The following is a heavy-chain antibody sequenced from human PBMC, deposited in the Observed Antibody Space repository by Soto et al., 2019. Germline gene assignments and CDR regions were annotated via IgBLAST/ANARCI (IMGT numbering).Heavy chain of an antibody. Sequence: SVKVSCKASGGTFSTYAINWVRQAPGQGLEWMGGIIPIFDTANYAQTFQGRVTITADESTSTAYMELSSLRSEDTAVYYCARERSGNSSGYYASDAIDISGQGTMVTVSS. D-gene: IGHD3-22*01. V-gene: IGHV1-69*13. CDR3: ARERSGNSSGYYASDAIDI. CDR2: IIPIFDTA. J-gene: IGHJ3*02. CDR1: GGTFSTYA.